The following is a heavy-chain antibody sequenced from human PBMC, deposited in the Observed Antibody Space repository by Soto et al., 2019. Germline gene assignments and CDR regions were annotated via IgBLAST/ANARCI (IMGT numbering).Heavy chain of an antibody. Sequence: GGSLRLSCTASGLTFIDFAMTWVRQAPGKGLEWVSTISGSAGSTYYADSVKGRFTISRDNSKNTLYLQMNSLRAEDTAVYYCAKESRSTYFPPDYWGQGTLVTVSS. J-gene: IGHJ4*02. CDR3: AKESRSTYFPPDY. CDR1: GLTFIDFA. CDR2: ISGSAGST. V-gene: IGHV3-23*01. D-gene: IGHD1-26*01.